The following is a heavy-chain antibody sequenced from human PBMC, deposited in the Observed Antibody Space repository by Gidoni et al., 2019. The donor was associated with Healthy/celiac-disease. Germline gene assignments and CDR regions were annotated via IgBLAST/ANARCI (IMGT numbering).Heavy chain of an antibody. CDR1: GGPISSSSYY. Sequence: QLQLQESGPGLVKPSETLSLTCTVSGGPISSSSYYWGWIRQPPGKGLEWIGSIYYSGSTYYNPSLKSRVTISVDTSKNQFSLKLSSVTAADTAVYYCARLEKERGWSLDFDPWGQGTLVTVSS. CDR2: IYYSGST. D-gene: IGHD6-19*01. J-gene: IGHJ5*02. CDR3: ARLEKERGWSLDFDP. V-gene: IGHV4-39*01.